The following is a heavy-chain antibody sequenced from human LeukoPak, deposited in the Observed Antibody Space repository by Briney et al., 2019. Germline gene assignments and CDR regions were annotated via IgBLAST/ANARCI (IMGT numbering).Heavy chain of an antibody. CDR1: GGSISSSSYY. CDR2: IYYSGST. Sequence: PSETLSLTCTVSGGSISSSSYYWGWIRQPPGKGLEWIGSIYYSGSTYYNPSFKSRVTISVDTSKNQFPLKLSSVTAADTAVYYYARPKGDSGYALFDYWGQGTLVTVSS. J-gene: IGHJ4*02. V-gene: IGHV4-39*01. D-gene: IGHD5-12*01. CDR3: ARPKGDSGYALFDY.